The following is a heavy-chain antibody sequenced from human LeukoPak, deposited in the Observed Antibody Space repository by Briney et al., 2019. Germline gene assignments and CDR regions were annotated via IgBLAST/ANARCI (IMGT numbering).Heavy chain of an antibody. V-gene: IGHV4-39*01. Sequence: SSETLSLTCTVSGGSISSSSYYWGWIRQPPGKGLEWIGSIYYSGSTYYNPSLKGRVTISVDTSKNQFSLKLSSVTAADTAVYYCARTTVTTPFDYWGQGTLVTVSS. D-gene: IGHD4-11*01. CDR1: GGSISSSSYY. J-gene: IGHJ4*02. CDR2: IYYSGST. CDR3: ARTTVTTPFDY.